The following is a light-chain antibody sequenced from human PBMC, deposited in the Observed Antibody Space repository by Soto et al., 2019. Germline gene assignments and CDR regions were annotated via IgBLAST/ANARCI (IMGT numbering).Light chain of an antibody. CDR3: CSYAGSSTGV. CDR2: EVN. J-gene: IGLJ3*02. Sequence: HSVLTQPASVSGSPGQSITISCTGTSSDVGSYNLVSWFQQHPGKAPKLMIYEVNKRPSGVSYRFSGSKSGNTASLTISGLQAEDEADYYCCSYAGSSTGVFGGGTKLTVL. V-gene: IGLV2-23*02. CDR1: SSDVGSYNL.